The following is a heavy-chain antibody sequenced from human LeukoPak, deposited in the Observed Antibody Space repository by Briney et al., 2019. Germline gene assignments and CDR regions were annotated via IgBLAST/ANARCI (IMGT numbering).Heavy chain of an antibody. CDR3: ARDLPHELIAAAGILFDP. D-gene: IGHD6-13*01. CDR1: GDSITGYY. CDR2: IYYSGST. J-gene: IGHJ5*02. V-gene: IGHV4-59*12. Sequence: SETLSLTCTVSGDSITGYYWSWVRQPPGKGLEWIGYIYYSGSTNYSPSLKSRISISVDMSKNQFSLKLSSVTAADTAVYYCARDLPHELIAAAGILFDPWGQGTLVTVSS.